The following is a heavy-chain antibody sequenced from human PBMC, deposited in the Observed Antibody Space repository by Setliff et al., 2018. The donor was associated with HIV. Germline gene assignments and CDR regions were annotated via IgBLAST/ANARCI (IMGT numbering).Heavy chain of an antibody. V-gene: IGHV4-39*07. D-gene: IGHD1-20*01. CDR3: AGCITGTTHWFDP. Sequence: SETLSLTCSVSGGSISSGTYYWGWIRQPPGKGLEWIGSMSHSGSTLYNPSLKSRVTISVDTSNNHFSLKLRSVTAADTAVYYCAGCITGTTHWFDPWGQGTLVTVSS. J-gene: IGHJ5*02. CDR1: GGSISSGTYY. CDR2: MSHSGST.